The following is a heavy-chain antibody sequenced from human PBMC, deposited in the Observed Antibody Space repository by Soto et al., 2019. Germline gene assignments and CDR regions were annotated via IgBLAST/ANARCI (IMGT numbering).Heavy chain of an antibody. Sequence: SETLSLTCTVSGDSISSYFWSWIRQPPGKGLEWIGCVYHSGSTNYSHSPNRRVSISVETSKNQFSLRLTPVTAADTAVYYCARTYSSSYSRYPVYYGRDVWGQGTPRTVCS. CDR1: GDSISSYF. CDR3: ARTYSSSYSRYPVYYGRDV. J-gene: IGHJ6*02. D-gene: IGHD3-22*01. CDR2: VYHSGST. V-gene: IGHV4-59*01.